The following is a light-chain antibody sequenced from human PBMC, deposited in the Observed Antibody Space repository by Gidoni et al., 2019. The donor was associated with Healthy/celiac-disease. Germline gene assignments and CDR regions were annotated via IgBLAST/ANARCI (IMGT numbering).Light chain of an antibody. V-gene: IGKV3-20*01. Sequence: EIVLTQSPGTLPLSPGERATLPCRASQSVSSSYLAWYQQKPGQAPRLLIYGASSRATGIPDRFSGSGSGTDFTLTISRLEPEDFAVYYCQQYGSSPSWTFGQGTKVEIK. J-gene: IGKJ1*01. CDR1: QSVSSSY. CDR2: GAS. CDR3: QQYGSSPSWT.